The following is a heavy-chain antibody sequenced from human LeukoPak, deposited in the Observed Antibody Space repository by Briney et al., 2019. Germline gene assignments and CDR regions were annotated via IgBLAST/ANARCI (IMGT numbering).Heavy chain of an antibody. V-gene: IGHV4-38-2*02. D-gene: IGHD3-10*01. CDR1: GYSISSGYS. J-gene: IGHJ4*02. CDR3: ARDGGGVYFDY. CDR2: MYHSGST. Sequence: PETLSRTCTVSGYSISSGYSWGWIRQPPGKGLEWIGSMYHSGSTYYNPSLKSRVTISVDASKNQFSLKLSSVIAAGAAVYYCARDGGGVYFDYWGQGTLVTVCS.